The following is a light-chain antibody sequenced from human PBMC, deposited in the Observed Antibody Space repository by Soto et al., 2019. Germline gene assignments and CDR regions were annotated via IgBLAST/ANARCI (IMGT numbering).Light chain of an antibody. J-gene: IGLJ2*01. CDR2: FDS. CDR1: SIGSRR. Sequence: SYELTQPPSVSVAPGMTARIPCGGNSIGSRRVHWYQQKPGQAPIMVISFDSDRPSGIAERFSGSNSGNTATLIISTVEAGDEADYYCQVWDSTGDQVVFGGGTKLTVL. V-gene: IGLV3-21*04. CDR3: QVWDSTGDQVV.